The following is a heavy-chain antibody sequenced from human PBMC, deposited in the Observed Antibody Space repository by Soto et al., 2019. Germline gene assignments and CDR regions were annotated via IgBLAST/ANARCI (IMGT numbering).Heavy chain of an antibody. V-gene: IGHV3-23*01. CDR3: AKVRVVVEK. J-gene: IGHJ4*02. CDR1: GFTFNTYA. CDR2: ISGHGGST. D-gene: IGHD2-15*01. Sequence: PGGSLRLSCVASGFTFNTYAMSWVRQAPGKGLEWVSTISGHGGSTYYADSVKGRVTISRDNSKNTLYLQMNSLRAEDTAIYYCAKVRVVVEKWGRGILVTVSS.